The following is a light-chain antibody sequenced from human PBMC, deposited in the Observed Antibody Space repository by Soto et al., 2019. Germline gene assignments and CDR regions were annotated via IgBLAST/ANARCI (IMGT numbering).Light chain of an antibody. CDR3: RPYAGSGPVW. CDR1: SSDVGSYNL. Sequence: QSALTQPASVSGSPEQSITISCTGTSSDVGSYNLVSWYQQHPGKAPKVMIYEATKRPSGVSNRFSGSKSGNTASLTMSGLKPEDKAVFYCRPYAGSGPVWFGGGTRL. J-gene: IGLJ3*02. V-gene: IGLV2-23*01. CDR2: EAT.